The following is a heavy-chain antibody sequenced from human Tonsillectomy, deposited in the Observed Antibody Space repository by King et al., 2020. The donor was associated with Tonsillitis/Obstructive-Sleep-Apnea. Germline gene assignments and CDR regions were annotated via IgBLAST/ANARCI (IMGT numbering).Heavy chain of an antibody. V-gene: IGHV3-64D*06. J-gene: IGHJ6*03. CDR2: ISSNGGST. CDR3: VKVPGPRLLSRYYMDV. Sequence: VQLVESGGGLVQPGGSLRLSCSASGFTFSSYAMHWVRQAPGKGLEYVSAISSNGGSTYYADSVKGRFTISRDNSKNTLYLQMSRLRAKDAAVYYCVKVPGPRLLSRYYMDVWGKGTTVTVSS. D-gene: IGHD2/OR15-2a*01. CDR1: GFTFSSYA.